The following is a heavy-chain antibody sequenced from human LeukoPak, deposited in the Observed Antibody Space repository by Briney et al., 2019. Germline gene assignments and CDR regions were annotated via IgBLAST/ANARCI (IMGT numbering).Heavy chain of an antibody. J-gene: IGHJ3*02. CDR2: IRYDGSNK. CDR1: GFTFSSYG. Sequence: GGSLRLSCAASGFTFSSYGMHWVRQAPGKGLEWVAFIRYDGSNKYYADSVKGRFTISRDNSKNTLYLQMNSLRAEDTAVYYCAKDLPVSTMIVVVITGAGGAFDIWGQGTMVTVSS. CDR3: AKDLPVSTMIVVVITGAGGAFDI. V-gene: IGHV3-30*02. D-gene: IGHD3-22*01.